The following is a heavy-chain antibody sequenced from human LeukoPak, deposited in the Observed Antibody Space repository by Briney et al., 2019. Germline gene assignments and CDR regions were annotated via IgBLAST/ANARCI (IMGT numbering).Heavy chain of an antibody. V-gene: IGHV1-18*01. D-gene: IGHD3-22*01. J-gene: IGHJ2*01. CDR1: GYTFTSYG. CDR3: ARFYDSSGVDWYFDL. Sequence: ASVKVSCKASGYTFTSYGISWVRHAPGQGLEWVGWISPYNGNTDYAQKPQSRVTMTTDTSTSTAYMELRSLRSDDTAVYYCARFYDSSGVDWYFDLWGRGTLVTVSS. CDR2: ISPYNGNT.